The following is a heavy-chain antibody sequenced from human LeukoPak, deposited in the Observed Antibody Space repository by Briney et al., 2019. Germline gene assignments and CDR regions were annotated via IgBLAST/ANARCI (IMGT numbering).Heavy chain of an antibody. CDR1: GFTFRTYS. J-gene: IGHJ4*02. CDR2: IYSGGST. CDR3: GALYDSGGYYDY. D-gene: IGHD3-22*01. V-gene: IGHV3-53*01. Sequence: GGSLRLSCAASGFTFRTYSMNWVRQAPGKGLEWVSVIYSGGSTSYTDSVKGRFTISRDNSKNTLYLQMNSLRAEDTAVYYCGALYDSGGYYDYWGQGTLVTVSS.